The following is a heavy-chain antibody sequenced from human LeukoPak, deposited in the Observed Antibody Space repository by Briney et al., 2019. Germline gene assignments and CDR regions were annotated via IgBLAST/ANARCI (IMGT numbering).Heavy chain of an antibody. Sequence: KPSETLSLTCAVYGGFFSGYYWSWLRQPPGKGLEWLGEINHSGSINYNPSLKSRGAISVDTAKNQFSLKLSSVTAADTAVYYCARGGSSSWNYNWFDPCGQGTLVTVSS. V-gene: IGHV4-34*01. CDR1: GGFFSGYY. J-gene: IGHJ5*02. CDR2: INHSGSI. CDR3: ARGGSSSWNYNWFDP. D-gene: IGHD6-13*01.